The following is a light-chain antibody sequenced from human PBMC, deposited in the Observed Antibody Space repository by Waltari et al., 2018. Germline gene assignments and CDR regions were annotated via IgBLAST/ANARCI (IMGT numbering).Light chain of an antibody. CDR3: QSTDSSGTYVV. CDR2: KDI. J-gene: IGLJ2*01. Sequence: YELTQPPPVSVSPGQTARIPCSGHVLQNKHGFWYQQKPGQAPVLVIFKDIERPAGIPERFSGSRSGTTVTLTITGAQAEDEADYYCQSTDSSGTYVVFGGGTKLTIL. V-gene: IGLV3-25*02. CDR1: VLQNKH.